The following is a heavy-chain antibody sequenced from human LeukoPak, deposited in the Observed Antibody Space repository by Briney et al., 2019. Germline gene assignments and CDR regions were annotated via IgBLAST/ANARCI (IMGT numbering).Heavy chain of an antibody. CDR3: VRDMSTADLDH. CDR1: GFTFSSYW. D-gene: IGHD5/OR15-5a*01. V-gene: IGHV3-7*01. CDR2: IKQDGSEK. Sequence: QAGGSLRLSCAASGFTFSSYWMSWVRQAPGKGLEWVANIKQDGSEKYYADSVKGRFTMSRDNAKNTLYLQIDSLRAEDTAVYYCVRDMSTADLDHWGLGTLVTVFS. J-gene: IGHJ4*02.